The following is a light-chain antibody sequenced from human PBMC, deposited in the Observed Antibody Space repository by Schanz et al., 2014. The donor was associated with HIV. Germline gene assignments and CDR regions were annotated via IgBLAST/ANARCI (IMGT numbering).Light chain of an antibody. V-gene: IGLV2-14*01. J-gene: IGLJ1*01. CDR2: EVS. Sequence: QSALTQPASVSGSPGQSITISCTGTSSDIGAYNYVSWYQQHPGKAPKLMIYEVSERPSGVPDRFSGSKSGNTASLTISGLQAEDEADYYCCSYTTASTYVFGAGTKLTVL. CDR3: CSYTTASTYV. CDR1: SSDIGAYNY.